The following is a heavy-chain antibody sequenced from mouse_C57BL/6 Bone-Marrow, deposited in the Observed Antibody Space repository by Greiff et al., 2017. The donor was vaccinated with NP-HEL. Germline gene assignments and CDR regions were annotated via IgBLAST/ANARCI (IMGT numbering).Heavy chain of an antibody. Sequence: VKVVESGAELARPGASVKLSCKASGYTFTSYGISWVKQRTGQGLEWIGEIYPRSGNTYYNEKFKGKATLTADKSSSTAYMELRSLTSEDSAVYFCARRVYGNYGYWGQGTTLTVSS. CDR3: ARRVYGNYGY. J-gene: IGHJ2*01. CDR1: GYTFTSYG. CDR2: IYPRSGNT. V-gene: IGHV1-81*01. D-gene: IGHD2-1*01.